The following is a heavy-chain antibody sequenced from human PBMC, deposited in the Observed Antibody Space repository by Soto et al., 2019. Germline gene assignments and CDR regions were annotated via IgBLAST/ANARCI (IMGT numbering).Heavy chain of an antibody. J-gene: IGHJ4*02. V-gene: IGHV1-3*01. CDR3: AGSIAAAGTPHLCY. CDR1: GYTFTSYA. Sequence: ASVKVSCKASGYTFTSYAMHWVRQAPGQRLEWMGWINAGNGNTKYSQKFQGRVTITRDTSASTAYMELSSLRSEDTAVYYCAGSIAAAGTPHLCYWGQGTLVTVSS. CDR2: INAGNGNT. D-gene: IGHD6-13*01.